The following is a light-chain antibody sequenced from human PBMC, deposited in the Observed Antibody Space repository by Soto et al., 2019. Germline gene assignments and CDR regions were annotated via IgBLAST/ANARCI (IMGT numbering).Light chain of an antibody. CDR2: EVA. CDR3: QQRSTWPLIT. V-gene: IGKV3-11*01. CDR1: QSVSNY. Sequence: VVLTRSPSTLSLSPGGRTTLTCRASQSVSNYLAWYQQKPGQAPRLLLSEVASRAAGIPARFSGSGAGTAFTLTISGLEPEDFAVYYCQQRSTWPLITVGQGTRLEIK. J-gene: IGKJ5*01.